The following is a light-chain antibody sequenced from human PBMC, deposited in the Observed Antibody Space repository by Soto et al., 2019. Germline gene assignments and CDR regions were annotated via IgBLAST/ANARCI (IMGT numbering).Light chain of an antibody. Sequence: DIQMTQSPSSLSASVGDRVTITCRASQSISSYLNWYQQKPGKAPKLLIYAASSLQSGVPSRFSGSGSGTDFTLAISGLQPEDVTTYYCQQTYSIPLTFGGGTKVDIK. V-gene: IGKV1-39*01. J-gene: IGKJ4*01. CDR2: AAS. CDR3: QQTYSIPLT. CDR1: QSISSY.